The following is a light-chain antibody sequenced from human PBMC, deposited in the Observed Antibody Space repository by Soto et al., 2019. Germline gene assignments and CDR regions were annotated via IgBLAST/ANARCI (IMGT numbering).Light chain of an antibody. CDR3: SSYTSSRTTNYV. J-gene: IGLJ1*01. V-gene: IGLV2-14*01. Sequence: QSVLTQPASVSGSPGQSITISCTGTSSDVGGYNYVSWYQQHPGKAPKLMIYDVSNRPSGVSNRFSGSKSGNTASLTISGLQAEDEADYYCSSYTSSRTTNYVFGTGTKVTV. CDR1: SSDVGGYNY. CDR2: DVS.